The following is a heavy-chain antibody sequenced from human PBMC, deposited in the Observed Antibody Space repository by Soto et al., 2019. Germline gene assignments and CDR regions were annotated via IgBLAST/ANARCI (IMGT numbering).Heavy chain of an antibody. CDR2: TRNKANSYTT. J-gene: IGHJ6*02. CDR1: GFTFSDHY. CDR3: ARVSGSRYYYYVMDV. Sequence: GGSLGLSCAASGFTFSDHYRGWVRQAPGKGLEWVGRTRNKANSYTTEYAASVKGRFTISRDDSKNSLYLQMNSLKTEDTAVYYCARVSGSRYYYYVMDVWGQGTTVTVSS. V-gene: IGHV3-72*01. D-gene: IGHD3-10*01.